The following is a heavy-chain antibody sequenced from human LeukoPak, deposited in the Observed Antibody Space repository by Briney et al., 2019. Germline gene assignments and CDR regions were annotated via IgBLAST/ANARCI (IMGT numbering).Heavy chain of an antibody. CDR3: ARLRRFMNTVTTYGMDV. CDR2: IYYTGST. V-gene: IGHV4-39*01. J-gene: IGHJ6*02. D-gene: IGHD4-11*01. CDR1: GGSISSSSYY. Sequence: PSETLSLTCTVSGGSISSSSYYWGWIRQPPGKGLEWIGSIYYTGSTYHNPSLKSRVTISVDTSKNQFSLKLSSVTAADTAVYYCARLRRFMNTVTTYGMDVWGQGTTVTVSS.